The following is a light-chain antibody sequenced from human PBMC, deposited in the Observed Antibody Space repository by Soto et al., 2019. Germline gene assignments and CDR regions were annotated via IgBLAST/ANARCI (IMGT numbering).Light chain of an antibody. Sequence: EIVLTQSPGTLSLSPGERATLSCRASQSVSSNFLAWYQQKPRQAPRLLIYGASSRATGIPDRFSGSWSGTDFTLTISRLEPEDFAVYYCQQYDSSPHTFGGGTKVEIK. CDR2: GAS. CDR1: QSVSSNF. CDR3: QQYDSSPHT. V-gene: IGKV3-20*01. J-gene: IGKJ4*01.